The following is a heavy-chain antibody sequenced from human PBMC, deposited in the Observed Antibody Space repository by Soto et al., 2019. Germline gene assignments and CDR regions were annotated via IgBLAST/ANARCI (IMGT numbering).Heavy chain of an antibody. Sequence: QVQLQESGPGLVKPSQTLSLTCTVSGGSITSSGYYWSWIRQHPGEGLEWIGFTSNSGSTSYNPSLKGRVTIAVDTSSNPSSLNLKSVTAADTAVYYCARGAGSTKVGSWGQGTLVTVSP. CDR1: GGSITSSGYY. CDR3: ARGAGSTKVGS. V-gene: IGHV4-31*03. CDR2: TSNSGST. D-gene: IGHD2-2*01. J-gene: IGHJ4*02.